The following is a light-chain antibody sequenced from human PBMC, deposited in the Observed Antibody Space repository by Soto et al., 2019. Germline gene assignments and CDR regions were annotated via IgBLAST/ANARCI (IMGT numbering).Light chain of an antibody. CDR2: AAS. CDR1: PSISSW. V-gene: IGKV1-39*01. Sequence: DIQMTQSPSTLSASVGDSVTITYRASPSISSWLAWYQQKPGKAPNLLIYAASSLQSGIPSRLSGSGSGTDFTLTISSLQPEDFATYYCQQSYSTLSITLGQGTRLELK. CDR3: QQSYSTLSIT. J-gene: IGKJ5*01.